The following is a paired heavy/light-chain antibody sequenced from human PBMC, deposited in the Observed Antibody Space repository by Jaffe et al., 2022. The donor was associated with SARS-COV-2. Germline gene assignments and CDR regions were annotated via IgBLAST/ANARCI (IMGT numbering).Heavy chain of an antibody. CDR3: ARSFIVVVPAAMPLGCAFDI. J-gene: IGHJ3*02. D-gene: IGHD2-2*01. Sequence: EVQLVESGGGLVQPGGSLRLSCAASGFTFSSYSMNWVRQAPGKGLEWVSYISSSSSTIYYADSVKGRFTISRDNAKNSLYLQMNSLRAEDTAVYYCARSFIVVVPAAMPLGCAFDIWGQGTMVTVSS. CDR1: GFTFSSYS. CDR2: ISSSSSTI. V-gene: IGHV3-48*01.
Light chain of an antibody. Sequence: EIVLTQSPATLSLSPGERATLSCRASQSVSSYLAWYQQKPGQAPRLLIYDASNRATGIPARFSGSGSGTDFTLTISSLEPEDFAVYYCQQRSNWGLTFGGGTKVEIK. CDR3: QQRSNWGLT. V-gene: IGKV3-11*01. J-gene: IGKJ4*01. CDR1: QSVSSY. CDR2: DAS.